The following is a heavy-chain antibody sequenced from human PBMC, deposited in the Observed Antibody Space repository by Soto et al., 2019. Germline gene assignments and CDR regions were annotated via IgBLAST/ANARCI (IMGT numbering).Heavy chain of an antibody. J-gene: IGHJ4*02. D-gene: IGHD4-4*01. Sequence: QLQLQESGPGLVKPSETLSLACTVSGDSISSSSYYWGWIRQPPGKGLEWIGSIYYSGSTDYNPSLKRRGTISVATSKTQSSLRLTSVTAADTAVHYCARSGGLQHIDYWGQGTLVTVSS. CDR3: ARSGGLQHIDY. V-gene: IGHV4-39*01. CDR1: GDSISSSSYY. CDR2: IYYSGST.